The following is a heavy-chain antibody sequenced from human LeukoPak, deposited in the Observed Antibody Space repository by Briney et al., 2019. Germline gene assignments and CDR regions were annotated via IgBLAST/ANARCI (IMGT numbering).Heavy chain of an antibody. J-gene: IGHJ6*03. CDR2: INHSGST. D-gene: IGHD2-21*02. V-gene: IGHV4-34*01. Sequence: PSETLSLTCAVYGGSFSGYYWSWIRQPPGKGLEWIGEINHSGSTNYNPSLKSRVTISVDTSKNQFSLKLSSVTAADTAVYHCARARRGIVVVTAIPYYYMDVWGKGTTVTVSS. CDR3: ARARRGIVVVTAIPYYYMDV. CDR1: GGSFSGYY.